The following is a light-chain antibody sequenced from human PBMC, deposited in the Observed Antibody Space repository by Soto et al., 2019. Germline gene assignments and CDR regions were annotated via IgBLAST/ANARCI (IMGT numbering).Light chain of an antibody. V-gene: IGKV1-9*01. CDR1: QGISSY. CDR3: HQRDTYPWT. Sequence: IQLTQSPSSLSASVGDRVTITCRASQGISSYLDWYQQKPGKAPKLLIYAASTLQSGVPSRFSGSGSGTDFTLTISSLQPEDFATYYCHQRDTYPWTFGQGTKVEIK. CDR2: AAS. J-gene: IGKJ1*01.